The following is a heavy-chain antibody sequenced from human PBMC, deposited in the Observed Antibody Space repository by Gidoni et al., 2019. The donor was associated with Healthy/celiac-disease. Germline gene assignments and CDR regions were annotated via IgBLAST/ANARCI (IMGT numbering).Heavy chain of an antibody. CDR1: GCSISSSSYY. D-gene: IGHD4-17*01. V-gene: IGHV4-39*07. CDR3: ARDLRGDYGFYYFDY. J-gene: IGHJ4*02. CDR2: IYYSGST. Sequence: QLQLQESGPGLVKPSATLSLTCTVSGCSISSSSYYWGWIRQPPGKGLEWIGSIYYSGSTYYNPALKSRVTISVDTSKNQFSLKLSSVTAADTAVYYCARDLRGDYGFYYFDYWGQGTLVTVSS.